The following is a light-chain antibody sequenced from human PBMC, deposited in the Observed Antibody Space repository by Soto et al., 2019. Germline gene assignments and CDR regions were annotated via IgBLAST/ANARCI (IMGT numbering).Light chain of an antibody. CDR2: LGS. Sequence: DIVMTQSPLSLPVTPGEPASISCRSSQSHLHSNGYNYLDWYLQKPGQSPQLLIYLGSNRASGVPDRFSGSGSGTDFTLKISRVEAEDVGVYYCMQALQTPYMYTFGQGTKLEIK. J-gene: IGKJ2*01. CDR3: MQALQTPYMYT. V-gene: IGKV2-28*01. CDR1: QSHLHSNGYNY.